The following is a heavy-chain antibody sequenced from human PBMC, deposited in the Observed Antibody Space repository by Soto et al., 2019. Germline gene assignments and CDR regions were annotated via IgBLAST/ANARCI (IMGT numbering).Heavy chain of an antibody. CDR3: ATLCGGACFTDY. Sequence: QVQLVQSGAEVKKPGASVKVSCRASGYTFTSYTMHWVRQAPGQRLEWMGWINTGNGNTKYSQKFQGRVTITSDTSASTAYMELSCLRSEDMAVYYCATLCGGACFTDYWGQGTLVTVSS. J-gene: IGHJ4*02. CDR1: GYTFTSYT. D-gene: IGHD2-21*02. CDR2: INTGNGNT. V-gene: IGHV1-3*04.